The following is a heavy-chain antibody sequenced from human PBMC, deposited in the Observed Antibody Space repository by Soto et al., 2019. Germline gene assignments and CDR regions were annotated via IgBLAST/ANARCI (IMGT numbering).Heavy chain of an antibody. CDR3: ARVPDR. CDR1: GGSISPYY. Sequence: TSVTLSLTCTVSGGSISPYYWSWIRQPPGKGLEWIGYIYYSGSTNYNPSLKSRVTISVDRSKNQFSLKLSSVTAADTAVYYCARVPDRWGQGTLVTVSS. CDR2: IYYSGST. D-gene: IGHD2-2*01. J-gene: IGHJ5*02. V-gene: IGHV4-59*12.